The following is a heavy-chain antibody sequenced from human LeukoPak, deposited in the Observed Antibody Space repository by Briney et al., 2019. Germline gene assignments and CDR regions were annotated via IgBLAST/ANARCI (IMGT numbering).Heavy chain of an antibody. CDR3: TTVWVRGVHTPY. CDR1: GFTFSNAW. J-gene: IGHJ4*02. D-gene: IGHD3-10*01. Sequence: GGSLRLSCAASGFTFSNAWMSWVRQAPGKGLEWVGRIKSKTDGGTTDYAAPVKGRFTISRDDSKNTLYLQMNSLNTEDTAVYYCTTVWVRGVHTPYWGQGTLVTVSS. CDR2: IKSKTDGGTT. V-gene: IGHV3-15*01.